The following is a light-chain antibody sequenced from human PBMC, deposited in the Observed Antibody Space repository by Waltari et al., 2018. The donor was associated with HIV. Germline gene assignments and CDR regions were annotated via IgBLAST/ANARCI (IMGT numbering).Light chain of an antibody. CDR3: SSYTSYHVV. CDR1: SSDVGGYNY. J-gene: IGLJ2*01. Sequence: QSALTQPASVSGSPGQSITISCTGTSSDVGGYNYVSWYQQHPGKAPKLMIYEVSNRPSGVSNRFSGSKSGNTASLTISGLQAEDEADYYCSSYTSYHVVFGGGTKLTVL. V-gene: IGLV2-14*01. CDR2: EVS.